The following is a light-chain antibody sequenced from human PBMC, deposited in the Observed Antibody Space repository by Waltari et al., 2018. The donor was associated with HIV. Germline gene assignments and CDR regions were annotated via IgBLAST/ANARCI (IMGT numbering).Light chain of an antibody. V-gene: IGLV3-21*01. CDR2: YDA. CDR3: QVWDDTTHHVV. Sequence: SYVLTQPPSVSVALGEAATISCGGELIGTQSVHWYQQRPGQAPLLVIYYDADRPSGIPERFSGSNSGNAATLTISRVEAADEADYYCQVWDDTTHHVVFGGGTKLTAL. J-gene: IGLJ2*01. CDR1: LIGTQS.